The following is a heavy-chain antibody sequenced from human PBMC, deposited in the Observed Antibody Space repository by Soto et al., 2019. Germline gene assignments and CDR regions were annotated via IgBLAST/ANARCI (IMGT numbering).Heavy chain of an antibody. CDR1: GYTFTSYA. CDR3: ARCKETTMVLAPQTLNNYYFYGMDV. J-gene: IGHJ6*02. V-gene: IGHV1-3*01. Sequence: VASVKVSCKASGYTFTSYAMHWVRQAPGQRLEWMGWINAGNGNTKYSQKFQGRVTITRDTSASTVYLGLSSLRSEDTAVYYCARCKETTMVLAPQTLNNYYFYGMDVWGQRTTVTVYS. CDR2: INAGNGNT. D-gene: IGHD3-10*01.